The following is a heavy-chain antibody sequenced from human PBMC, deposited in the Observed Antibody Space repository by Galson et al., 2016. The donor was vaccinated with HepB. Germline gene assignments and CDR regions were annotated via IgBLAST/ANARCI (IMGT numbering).Heavy chain of an antibody. V-gene: IGHV3-30*18. CDR3: AKDAILACGRDCYIDY. Sequence: SLRLSCAASGFTFRSYGMHWVRQAPGQGLEWLAGILYDGSNEYYGDSVKGRFTISRDNSKKTPNLQMHSLTSEDTAGYYCAKDAILACGRDCYIDYWGQGTLVTVSS. D-gene: IGHD2-21*02. J-gene: IGHJ4*02. CDR1: GFTFRSYG. CDR2: ILYDGSNE.